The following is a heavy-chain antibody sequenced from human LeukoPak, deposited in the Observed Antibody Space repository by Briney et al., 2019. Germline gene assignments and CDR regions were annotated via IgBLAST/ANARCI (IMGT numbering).Heavy chain of an antibody. CDR2: IKQDGSEK. V-gene: IGHV3-7*01. D-gene: IGHD3-3*01. CDR1: GFALRNNW. Sequence: GGSLRLSCGASGFALRNNWMSWVRQAPGKGLEWVANIKQDGSEKYYVDSVKGRFTISRDNAKNSLYLQMNSLRAEDTAVYYCARVSPYYDFWSGYRGGMDVWGQGTTVTVSS. CDR3: ARVSPYYDFWSGYRGGMDV. J-gene: IGHJ6*02.